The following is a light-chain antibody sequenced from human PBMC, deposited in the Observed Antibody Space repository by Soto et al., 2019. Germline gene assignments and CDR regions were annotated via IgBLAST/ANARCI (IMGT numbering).Light chain of an antibody. CDR3: CSYAGSYDWV. Sequence: QSALTQPRSVSGSPGQTVTISCTGTSSDVGGYNYVSWYQQHPGKAPKVLIYEVTKRPSGVPDRFSGSKSGNTASLTLSGLQAEDEADYYCCSYAGSYDWVFGGGTKLT. CDR2: EVT. CDR1: SSDVGGYNY. V-gene: IGLV2-11*01. J-gene: IGLJ3*02.